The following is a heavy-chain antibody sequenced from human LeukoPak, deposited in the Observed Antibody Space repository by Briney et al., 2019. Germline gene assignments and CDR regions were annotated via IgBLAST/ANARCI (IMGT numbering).Heavy chain of an antibody. V-gene: IGHV3-13*01. Sequence: GGSLRPSCAASGFTFSNYDMHWVRQGPGKGLEWVSLIKTTGHTSYPGSVEGRFTISRENAKNSLFLQINSLTDGDTAVYYCVRSGLTLVRGVIGGAPFDSWGQGTLVTVSS. CDR2: IKTTGHT. CDR1: GFTFSNYD. J-gene: IGHJ4*02. D-gene: IGHD3-10*01. CDR3: VRSGLTLVRGVIGGAPFDS.